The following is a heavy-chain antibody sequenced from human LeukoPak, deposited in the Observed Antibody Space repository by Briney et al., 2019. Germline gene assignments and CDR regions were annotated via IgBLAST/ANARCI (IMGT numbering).Heavy chain of an antibody. CDR1: GFTFSSYA. Sequence: GGSLRLSCAASGFTFSSYAMSWVRQAPGKGLEWVSAISGSGGSTYYADSVKGRFTISRDNSKNTLYLQMNSLRAEDTAVYYCAKDRGYCSSTSCLNWSDPWGQGTLVTVSS. J-gene: IGHJ5*02. V-gene: IGHV3-23*01. CDR2: ISGSGGST. D-gene: IGHD2-2*01. CDR3: AKDRGYCSSTSCLNWSDP.